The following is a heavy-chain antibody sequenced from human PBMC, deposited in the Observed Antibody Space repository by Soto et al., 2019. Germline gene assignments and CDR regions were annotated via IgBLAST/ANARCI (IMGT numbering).Heavy chain of an antibody. CDR1: GFTLRSYW. Sequence: PGGSLRLSFAASGFTLRSYWMTWVRQAPGKGLEWVANIKQDGSEKYYVDSVKGRFTISRDNAKNSLYLQMNSLRAEDTAVYYCARENEYSSTSAGLDYRGQGTLVTASS. J-gene: IGHJ4*02. CDR2: IKQDGSEK. CDR3: ARENEYSSTSAGLDY. D-gene: IGHD6-6*01. V-gene: IGHV3-7*01.